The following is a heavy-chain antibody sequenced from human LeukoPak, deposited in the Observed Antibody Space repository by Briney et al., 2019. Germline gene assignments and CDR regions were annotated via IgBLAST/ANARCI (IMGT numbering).Heavy chain of an antibody. CDR1: GGSISSYY. CDR3: ARAVRELLRWWRFDP. Sequence: PSETLSLTCTVSGGSISSYYWSWIRQPPGKGLEWIGYIYYSGSTNYNPSLKSRVTISVDTSKNQFSLKLSSVTAADTAVYYCARAVRELLRWWRFDPWGQGTLVTVSS. J-gene: IGHJ5*02. D-gene: IGHD1-26*01. V-gene: IGHV4-59*01. CDR2: IYYSGST.